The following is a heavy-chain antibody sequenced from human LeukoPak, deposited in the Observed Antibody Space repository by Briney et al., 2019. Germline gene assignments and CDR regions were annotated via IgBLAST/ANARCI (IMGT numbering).Heavy chain of an antibody. CDR1: GGTFSSYA. J-gene: IGHJ4*02. Sequence: GASVKVSCKASGGTFSSYAISWVRQVPGQGLEWMGGIIPIFGTANYAQKFQGRVTITADESTSTAYMELSSLRSEDTAVYYCASRSGGYYSRGNFDYWGQGTLVTVSS. CDR2: IIPIFGTA. D-gene: IGHD3-22*01. CDR3: ASRSGGYYSRGNFDY. V-gene: IGHV1-69*13.